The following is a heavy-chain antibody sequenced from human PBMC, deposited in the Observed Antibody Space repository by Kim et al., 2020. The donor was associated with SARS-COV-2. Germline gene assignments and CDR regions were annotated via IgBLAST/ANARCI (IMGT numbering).Heavy chain of an antibody. CDR2: ISSSSGCT. CDR1: GFTFSNYY. D-gene: IGHD6-25*01. CDR3: SRGSVQGCPAYNYDGLDV. Sequence: GGSLRLSCAASGFTFSNYYMSWIRQAPGKGLEWLSYISSSSGCTNYADSAHGRFTISRENAKNPIKLQMNSHRAENTAAYYCSRGSVQGCPAYNYDGLDV. J-gene: IGHJ6*01. V-gene: IGHV3-11*05.